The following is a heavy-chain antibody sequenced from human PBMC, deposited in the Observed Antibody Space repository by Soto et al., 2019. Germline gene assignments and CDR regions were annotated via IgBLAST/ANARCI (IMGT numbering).Heavy chain of an antibody. CDR3: ARQIYDSDTGPNFQYYFDS. V-gene: IGHV5-10-1*01. Sequence: ESLKISCKGSGSSFAGYWITWVRQKPGKGLDWMGRIDPSDSQTYYSPSFRGHVTISVTKSITTVFLQWSSLRASDTAMYYCARQIYDSDTGPNFQYYFDSWGQGNPVTVSS. D-gene: IGHD3-22*01. CDR2: IDPSDSQT. CDR1: GSSFAGYW. J-gene: IGHJ4*02.